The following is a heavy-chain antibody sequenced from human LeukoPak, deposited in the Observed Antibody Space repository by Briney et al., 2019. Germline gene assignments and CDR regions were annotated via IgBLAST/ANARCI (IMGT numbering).Heavy chain of an antibody. CDR3: ARAFSTTAFDY. D-gene: IGHD4-17*01. J-gene: IGHJ4*02. Sequence: PGGSLRLSCAASGFTFSNYWMSWVRQAPGKGLEWVANIKQDGSEKYYVDSVKGQFTISRDNSKNTLYLQMNSLRAEDTAVYYCARAFSTTAFDYWGQGTLVTVSS. V-gene: IGHV3-7*01. CDR1: GFTFSNYW. CDR2: IKQDGSEK.